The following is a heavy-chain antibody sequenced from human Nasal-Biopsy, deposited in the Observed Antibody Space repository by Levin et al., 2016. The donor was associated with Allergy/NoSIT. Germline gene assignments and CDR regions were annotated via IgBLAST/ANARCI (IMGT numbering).Heavy chain of an antibody. CDR3: VRDSDYPIPGTHFAHADL. J-gene: IGHJ5*02. V-gene: IGHV3-48*01. Sequence: GESLKISCVGSGFTFSTYSLNWVRQAPGKGLEWLSHINAGSGGKDYADSVKGRFAISRDNAKNSVYLQMDSLRAEDTAVYYCVRDSDYPIPGTHFAHADLWGQGTLVTVSS. D-gene: IGHD2-21*01. CDR1: GFTFSTYS. CDR2: INAGSGGK.